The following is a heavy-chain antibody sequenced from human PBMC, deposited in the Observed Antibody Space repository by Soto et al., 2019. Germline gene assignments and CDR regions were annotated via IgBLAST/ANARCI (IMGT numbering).Heavy chain of an antibody. J-gene: IGHJ4*02. D-gene: IGHD2-2*01. V-gene: IGHV3-33*01. CDR1: GFTFISYG. CDR3: ARGNIVVVPAAMTY. CDR2: IWYDGSNK. Sequence: QVQLVESGGGVVQPGRSLRLSCAASGFTFISYGMHWVRQAPGKGLEWVAVIWYDGSNKYYADSVKGRFTISRDNSKNTLYLQMNSLRAEDTAVYYCARGNIVVVPAAMTYWGQGTLVTVSS.